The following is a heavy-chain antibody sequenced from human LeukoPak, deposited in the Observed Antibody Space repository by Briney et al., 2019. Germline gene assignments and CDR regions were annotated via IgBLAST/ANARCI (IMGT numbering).Heavy chain of an antibody. J-gene: IGHJ4*02. CDR2: LSPDSSVT. V-gene: IGHV3-74*01. CDR1: GFSVSGNY. CDR3: ARDMWGTFDY. Sequence: TGGSLRLSCAASGFSVSGNYWSWVRQAPGKGPEWVSRLSPDSSVTDYADSVKGRFTISRDNAGNTMYLQMRSLRAEDTAVYYCARDMWGTFDYWGQGALVTVSS. D-gene: IGHD7-27*01.